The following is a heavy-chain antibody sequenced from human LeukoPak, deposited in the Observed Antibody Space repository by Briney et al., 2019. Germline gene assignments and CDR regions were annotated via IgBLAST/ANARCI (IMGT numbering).Heavy chain of an antibody. CDR3: ARSVWFGPTPSPHFDY. CDR2: IIPIFGTA. Sequence: SVKVSCKASGGTFSSYAISWVRQAPGQGLEWMGGIIPIFGTANYAQKFQGRVTITADESTSTAYMELSSLRSEDTAVYYCARSVWFGPTPSPHFDYWGQGTLVTVSS. J-gene: IGHJ4*02. V-gene: IGHV1-69*01. D-gene: IGHD3-10*01. CDR1: GGTFSSYA.